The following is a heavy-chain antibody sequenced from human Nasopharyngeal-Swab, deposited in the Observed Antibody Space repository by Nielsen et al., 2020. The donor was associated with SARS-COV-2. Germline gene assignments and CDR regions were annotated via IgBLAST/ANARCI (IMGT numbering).Heavy chain of an antibody. V-gene: IGHV3-23*01. D-gene: IGHD2-15*01. CDR1: GFTFSSYA. CDR3: ARERVAWIVVVVAGREFDP. J-gene: IGHJ5*02. Sequence: GGSLRLSCAASGFTFSSYAMSWVRQAPGKGLEWVSAISGSGGSTYYADSVKGRFTTSRDNSKNTLYLQMNSLRAEDTAVYYCARERVAWIVVVVAGREFDPWGQGTLVTVSS. CDR2: ISGSGGST.